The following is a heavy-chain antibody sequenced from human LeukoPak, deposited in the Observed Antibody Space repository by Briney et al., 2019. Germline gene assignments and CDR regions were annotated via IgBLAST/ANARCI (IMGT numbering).Heavy chain of an antibody. D-gene: IGHD1-26*01. J-gene: IGHJ2*01. CDR1: GGTFSSYA. V-gene: IGHV1-69*05. CDR3: AREIIVGADWYFDL. Sequence: GASVKVSCKASGGTFSSYAISWVRQAPGQGLEWMGGIIHIFGTANYAQKFQGRVTITTDESTSTAYMELSSLRSEDTAVYYCAREIIVGADWYFDLWGRGTPVTVSS. CDR2: IIHIFGTA.